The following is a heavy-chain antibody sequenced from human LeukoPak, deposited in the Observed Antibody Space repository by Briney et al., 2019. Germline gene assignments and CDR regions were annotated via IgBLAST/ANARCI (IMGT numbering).Heavy chain of an antibody. Sequence: GASVKVSCKASGYSFNDYYIHWARQAPGQGLEWMGWINPNRGSTSYAQKFQGRVTMTRDTSITTAYMELSSLGSDDTAMYYCARDTCDGVTCYNWFDPWGQGTLVTVSS. CDR1: GYSFNDYY. J-gene: IGHJ5*02. V-gene: IGHV1-2*02. D-gene: IGHD4-17*01. CDR3: ARDTCDGVTCYNWFDP. CDR2: INPNRGST.